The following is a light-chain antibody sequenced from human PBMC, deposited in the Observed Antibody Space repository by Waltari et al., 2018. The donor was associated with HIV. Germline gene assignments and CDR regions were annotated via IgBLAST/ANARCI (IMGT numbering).Light chain of an antibody. Sequence: QSALTQPASVSGSRGQSITISCTGTSSSLGDYSLVAWYRQHPGKAPTHLTDDRPSGVSSRFSASKSGNTASLTISGLQPEDEADYYCSSYTASSNTPYVFGSGTHVTVL. CDR1: SSSLGDYSL. CDR3: SSYTASSNTPYV. J-gene: IGLJ1*01. V-gene: IGLV2-14*03.